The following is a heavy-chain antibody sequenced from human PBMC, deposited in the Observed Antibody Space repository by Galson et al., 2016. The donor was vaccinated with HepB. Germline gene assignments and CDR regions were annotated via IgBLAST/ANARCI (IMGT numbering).Heavy chain of an antibody. Sequence: SLRLSCAASGFTFSSYWMSWVRQAPGKGLEWVANIKQDGSEKYYVDSVKGRFTISRDKPRNSLYLQMNSLRAEDTAEYYCARDAGDYDFWSGYPRSENWFAPWGQGTLVTVSS. D-gene: IGHD3-3*01. CDR2: IKQDGSEK. J-gene: IGHJ5*02. V-gene: IGHV3-7*01. CDR3: ARDAGDYDFWSGYPRSENWFAP. CDR1: GFTFSSYW.